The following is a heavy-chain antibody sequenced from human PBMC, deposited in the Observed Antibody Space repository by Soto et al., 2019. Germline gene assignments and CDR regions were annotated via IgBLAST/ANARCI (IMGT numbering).Heavy chain of an antibody. V-gene: IGHV4-4*07. D-gene: IGHD3-9*01. Sequence: SETLSLSCTVSGGSISSYYWSWIRQPPGKGLEWIGLIYTSGSTNYNPSLKSRVTMSVDTSKNQFSLKLSSVTAADTAVYYCARAGVNNILTGYYLGGKDVWGQWTTVT. CDR2: IYTSGST. CDR3: ARAGVNNILTGYYLGGKDV. CDR1: GGSISSYY. J-gene: IGHJ6*02.